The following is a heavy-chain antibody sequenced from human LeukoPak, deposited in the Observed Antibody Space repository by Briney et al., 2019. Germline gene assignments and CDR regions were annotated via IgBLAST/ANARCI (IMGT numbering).Heavy chain of an antibody. Sequence: GGSLRLSCAASGFTFSSYAMHWVRQAPGKGLEWVAVMSHDGSNKYYGDSVKGRFSISRDNSKNTLYLQMNSLRAEDTAVYYCAKLDSSGWSRPFDYWGQGTLVTVSS. CDR2: MSHDGSNK. CDR3: AKLDSSGWSRPFDY. V-gene: IGHV3-30*18. D-gene: IGHD6-19*01. J-gene: IGHJ4*02. CDR1: GFTFSSYA.